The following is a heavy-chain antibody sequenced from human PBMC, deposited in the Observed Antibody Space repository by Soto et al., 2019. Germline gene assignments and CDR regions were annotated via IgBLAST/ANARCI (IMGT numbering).Heavy chain of an antibody. CDR1: KFSFSSYW. Sequence: GGALRLSXAASKFSFSSYWMHWVRQVPGKGPAWVSRINHDGSKTEYADSVKGRFTISRDNTNNTLYLQMNSLRVEDTAMYYCVREPWGFSGTWYDYWGQGTLVTVSS. J-gene: IGHJ4*02. V-gene: IGHV3-74*01. CDR3: VREPWGFSGTWYDY. D-gene: IGHD6-13*01. CDR2: INHDGSKT.